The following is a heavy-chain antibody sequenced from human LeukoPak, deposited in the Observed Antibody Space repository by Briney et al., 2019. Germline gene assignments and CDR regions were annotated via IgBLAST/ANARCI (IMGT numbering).Heavy chain of an antibody. CDR2: INPNSGGT. V-gene: IGHV1-2*02. CDR3: ARDGGGYSGYDPDNWFDP. CDR1: GYTFTGYY. D-gene: IGHD5-12*01. J-gene: IGHJ5*02. Sequence: ASVEVSCKASGYTFTGYYMHWVRQAPGQGLEWMGWINPNSGGTNYAQKFQGRVTMTRDTSISTAYMELSRLRSDDTAVYYCARDGGGYSGYDPDNWFDPWGQGTLVTVSS.